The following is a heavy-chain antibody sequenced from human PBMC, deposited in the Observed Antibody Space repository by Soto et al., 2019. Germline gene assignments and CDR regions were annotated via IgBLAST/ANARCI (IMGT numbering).Heavy chain of an antibody. D-gene: IGHD3-16*01. CDR2: IDPSDSYT. CDR3: ATLGRDYYGMDV. Sequence: GESLKISCKGSGYSFTSYWIGWVRQMPGKGLEWMGRIDPSDSYTNYSPSFQGHVTISADKSISTAYLQWSSLKASDTAMYYCATLGRDYYGMDVWGQGTTVTVSS. J-gene: IGHJ6*02. V-gene: IGHV5-10-1*01. CDR1: GYSFTSYW.